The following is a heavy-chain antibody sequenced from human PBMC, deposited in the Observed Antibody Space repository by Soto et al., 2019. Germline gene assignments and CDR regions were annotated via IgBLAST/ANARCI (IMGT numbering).Heavy chain of an antibody. Sequence: PSETLSLTFAVYGGPFSGYYWSWIRQPPGKGLEWIGEINHSGSTYYNSSLRSRVTISRDTSKNHFSLRLTSMTAADKAVYYCAKVLVGATRHPDSDSWGQGTLVTVYS. CDR1: GGPFSGYY. D-gene: IGHD2-15*01. CDR2: INHSGST. J-gene: IGHJ4*02. CDR3: AKVLVGATRHPDSDS. V-gene: IGHV4-34*01.